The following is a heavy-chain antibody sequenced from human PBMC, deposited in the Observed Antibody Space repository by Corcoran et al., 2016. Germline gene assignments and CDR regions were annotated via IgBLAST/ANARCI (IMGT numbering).Heavy chain of an antibody. CDR2: IYYSGST. D-gene: IGHD2-2*01. CDR1: GGSISSSSYY. Sequence: QLQLQESGPGLVKPSETLSLTCTVSGGSISSSSYYWGWIRQPPGKGLEWIGSIYYSGSTYYNPSLKSRVTISVDTSKNQCSLKLSSVTAADTAVYYCARVSDQLPWGWCDPWGQGTLVTVSS. J-gene: IGHJ5*02. V-gene: IGHV4-39*07. CDR3: ARVSDQLPWGWCDP.